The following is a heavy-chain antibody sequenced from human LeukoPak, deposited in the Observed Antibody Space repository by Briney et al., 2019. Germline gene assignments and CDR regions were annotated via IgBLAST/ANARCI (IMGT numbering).Heavy chain of an antibody. Sequence: GGSLRLSCAASGFTFSSYAMSWVRQAPGKGLEWVSAISGSGGSTYYADSVKGRFTISRDNAKNSLYLQMNSLRAEDTAVYYCARDLQPDYGMDVWGQGTTVTVSS. V-gene: IGHV3-23*01. CDR3: ARDLQPDYGMDV. D-gene: IGHD1-1*01. CDR2: ISGSGGST. J-gene: IGHJ6*02. CDR1: GFTFSSYA.